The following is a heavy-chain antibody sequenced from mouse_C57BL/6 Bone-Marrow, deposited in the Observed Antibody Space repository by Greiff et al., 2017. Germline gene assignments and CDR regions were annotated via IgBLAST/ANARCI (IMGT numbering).Heavy chain of an antibody. CDR1: GYTFTSYW. D-gene: IGHD2-4*01. CDR3: AGYDYALDY. J-gene: IGHJ2*01. V-gene: IGHV1-55*01. CDR2: IYPGSGST. Sequence: QVQLQQPGAELVKPGASVKMSCKASGYTFTSYWLTWVKPRPGQGLEWIGDIYPGSGSTNYNEKFKSKATLTVDTSSSTAYMQLSSLTSEDSAVYYCAGYDYALDYWGQGTTLTVSS.